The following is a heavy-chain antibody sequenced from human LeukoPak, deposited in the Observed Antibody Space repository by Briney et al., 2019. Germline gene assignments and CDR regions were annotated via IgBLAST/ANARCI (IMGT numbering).Heavy chain of an antibody. CDR1: GFTFSSYG. CDR3: AKPREMATINYNCSDP. V-gene: IGHV3-30*02. CDR2: IRYDGSNK. Sequence: GGSLRLSCAASGFTFSSYGMHWVRQAPGKGLEWVAFIRYDGSNKYYADSVKGRFTISRDNSKNNLYTQMNSPGAADAAADYWAKPREMATINYNCSDPWVQGTLVTVSS. D-gene: IGHD5-24*01. J-gene: IGHJ5*02.